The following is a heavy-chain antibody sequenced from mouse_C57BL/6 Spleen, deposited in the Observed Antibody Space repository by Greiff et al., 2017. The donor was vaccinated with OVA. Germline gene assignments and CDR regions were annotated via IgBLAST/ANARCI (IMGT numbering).Heavy chain of an antibody. CDR2: IYPSDSET. J-gene: IGHJ2*01. D-gene: IGHD1-1*01. V-gene: IGHV1-61*01. CDR1: GYTFTSYW. Sequence: QVQLQQPGAELVRPGSSVKLSCKASGYTFTSYWMDWVKQRPGQGLEWIGNIYPSDSETHYNQKLKDKATLPVDKYYSTSYMQLSSLTSEYSAVYYCARSDYYGSCPGYWGKGTTLTVSS. CDR3: ARSDYYGSCPGY.